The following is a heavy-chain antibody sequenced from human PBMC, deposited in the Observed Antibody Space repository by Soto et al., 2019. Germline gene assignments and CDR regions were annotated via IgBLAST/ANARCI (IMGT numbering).Heavy chain of an antibody. D-gene: IGHD3-22*01. CDR3: ARATYYYDSSGYPFDY. CDR2: IYYSGST. J-gene: IGHJ4*02. CDR1: GGSISSGGYY. Sequence: SETLSLTCTVSGGSISSGGYYWSWIRQHPGKGLEWIGYIYYSGSTYYNPSLKSRVTISVDTSKNQFSLKLSSVTAADTAVYYCARATYYYDSSGYPFDYWGQGTLVTVSS. V-gene: IGHV4-31*03.